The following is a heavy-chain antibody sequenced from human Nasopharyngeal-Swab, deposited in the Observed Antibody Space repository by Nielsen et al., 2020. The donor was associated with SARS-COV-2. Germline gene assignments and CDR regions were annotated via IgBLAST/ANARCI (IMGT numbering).Heavy chain of an antibody. D-gene: IGHD5/OR15-5a*01. CDR2: AYYRSKWYN. Sequence: SQTLSVSCDVSGDCLSSNSAAWNWIRQSPSRGLEWLGRAYYRSKWYNDYAISVRSRITINPDTSKNQFSLHLNSVTPEDTAVYYCARGRALRLGDALDIWGQGTKVTVSS. V-gene: IGHV6-1*01. CDR1: GDCLSSNSAA. J-gene: IGHJ3*02. CDR3: ARGRALRLGDALDI.